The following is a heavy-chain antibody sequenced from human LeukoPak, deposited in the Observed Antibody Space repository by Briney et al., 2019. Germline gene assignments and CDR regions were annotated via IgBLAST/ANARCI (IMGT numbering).Heavy chain of an antibody. CDR3: AKDYYDSSGYSDY. CDR2: ISYDGSNK. D-gene: IGHD3-22*01. Sequence: GGSLRLSCAASGFTFSSYAMHWVRQAPGKGLEWVAVISYDGSNKYYADSVKGRFTISRDNSKNTLYLQMNSLRAEDTAVYYCAKDYYDSSGYSDYWGQGTLVTVSS. J-gene: IGHJ4*02. V-gene: IGHV3-30*18. CDR1: GFTFSSYA.